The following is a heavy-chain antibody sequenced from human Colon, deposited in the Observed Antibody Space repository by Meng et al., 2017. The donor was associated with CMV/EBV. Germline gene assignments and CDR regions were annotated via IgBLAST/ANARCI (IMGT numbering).Heavy chain of an antibody. J-gene: IGHJ4*02. CDR2: INPYSAET. V-gene: IGHV1-2*02. CDR3: GGEDWGGGFDY. D-gene: IGHD7-27*01. Sequence: AAGYPGSSFYIHWVRQAQGQGSEWLGKINPYSAETDYAQKFQGRGTMTNETSTNKDYMELRGLTSDDTAVYYCGGEDWGGGFDYWGQGTLVTVSS. CDR1: GYPGSSFY.